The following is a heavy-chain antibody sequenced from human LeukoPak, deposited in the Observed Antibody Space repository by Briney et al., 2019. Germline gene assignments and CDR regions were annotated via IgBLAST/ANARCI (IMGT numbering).Heavy chain of an antibody. V-gene: IGHV3-21*01. CDR3: ARGGKWSPRDRFDP. CDR2: IRSSSSYI. Sequence: GGSLRLSCAASGFTFSSYSMNWVRQAPGKGLEWVSSIRSSSSYIYYADSVKGRFTISRDNAKNSLYLQMNSLRAEDTAVYYCARGGKWSPRDRFDPWGQGTLVTVSS. CDR1: GFTFSSYS. D-gene: IGHD2-8*01. J-gene: IGHJ5*02.